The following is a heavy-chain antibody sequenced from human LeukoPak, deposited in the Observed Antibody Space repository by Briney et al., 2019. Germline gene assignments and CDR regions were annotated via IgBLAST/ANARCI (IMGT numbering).Heavy chain of an antibody. J-gene: IGHJ4*02. V-gene: IGHV4-34*01. CDR2: INHSGST. Sequence: SETLSLTCAVYGGSFSGYYWSWIRQPPGKGLEWIGEINHSGSTNYNPSLKSRVTISVHTSKNQFSLKLSSVTAADTAVYYCARARTRELLDYWGQGTLVTVSS. D-gene: IGHD1-26*01. CDR3: ARARTRELLDY. CDR1: GGSFSGYY.